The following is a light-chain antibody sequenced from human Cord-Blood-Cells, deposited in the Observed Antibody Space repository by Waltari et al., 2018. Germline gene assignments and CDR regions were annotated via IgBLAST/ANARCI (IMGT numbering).Light chain of an antibody. CDR3: CSYAGSSTYVV. Sequence: QSALTQPASVSGSPGQSITISCTGTSSDVGCYNLVSWYQRHPGKAPKLTVYEGGKRPSGVSNRFSGSKSGNTASLTISGLQAEDEADYYCCSYAGSSTYVVFGGGTKLTVL. J-gene: IGLJ2*01. CDR1: SSDVGCYNL. CDR2: EGG. V-gene: IGLV2-23*01.